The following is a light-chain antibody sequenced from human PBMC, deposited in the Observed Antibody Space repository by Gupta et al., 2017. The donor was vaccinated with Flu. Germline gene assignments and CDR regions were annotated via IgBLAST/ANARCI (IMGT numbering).Light chain of an antibody. J-gene: IGKJ1*01. Sequence: PATLSVSPGERATLSCRASQSVNSNLAWYQQKPGQAPRLLISGASSRATAIPARFSGTGSGTEFTLTISSLQSEDFAVYLCQQDNYCPGTFGQGTKVEVK. CDR2: GAS. CDR1: QSVNSN. CDR3: QQDNYCPGT. V-gene: IGKV3-15*01.